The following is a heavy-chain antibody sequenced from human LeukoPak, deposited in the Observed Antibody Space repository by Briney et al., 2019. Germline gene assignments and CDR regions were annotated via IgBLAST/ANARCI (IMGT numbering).Heavy chain of an antibody. Sequence: GGSLRLSCAASGFTFNSYDMSWVRQAPGKGLELVSAISGSGGTYYAESVKGRFTVSRDNSNNTLYLQMDGMRAEDTAVYYCAKDYSAYNYLADFDYWGQGTLVTVSS. CDR2: ISGSGGT. CDR3: AKDYSAYNYLADFDY. V-gene: IGHV3-23*01. D-gene: IGHD5-24*01. J-gene: IGHJ4*02. CDR1: GFTFNSYD.